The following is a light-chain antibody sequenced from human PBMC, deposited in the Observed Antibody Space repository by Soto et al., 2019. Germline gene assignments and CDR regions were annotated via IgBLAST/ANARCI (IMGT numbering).Light chain of an antibody. J-gene: IGLJ1*01. CDR2: RNN. Sequence: QSVLTQPPSASGTPGQRGTISCSGSSSNIGSNYVYWYQQLPGTAPKLLIYRNNQRPSGVPDRFYGSKSGTSASLAISGLRSEDEADYYCAAWDDSLSGFYVFGPGTKLTVL. CDR3: AAWDDSLSGFYV. V-gene: IGLV1-47*01. CDR1: SSNIGSNY.